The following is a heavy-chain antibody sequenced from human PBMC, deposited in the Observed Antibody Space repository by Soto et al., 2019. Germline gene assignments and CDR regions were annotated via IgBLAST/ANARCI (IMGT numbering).Heavy chain of an antibody. CDR2: ISAYNGNT. J-gene: IGHJ3*02. CDR3: ARARRAVAGLGDI. Sequence: SVKGSFKASGYTFTSYGISWVRQAPVQGLEWMGWISAYNGNTNYAQKLQGRVTMTTDTSTSTAYMELRSLRSDDTAVYYCARARRAVAGLGDIWGQGTMVTVSS. D-gene: IGHD6-19*01. V-gene: IGHV1-18*01. CDR1: GYTFTSYG.